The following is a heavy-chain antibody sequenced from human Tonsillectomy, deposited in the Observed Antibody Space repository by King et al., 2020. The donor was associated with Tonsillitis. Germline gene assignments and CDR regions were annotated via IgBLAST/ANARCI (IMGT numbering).Heavy chain of an antibody. CDR1: GGSISSYY. D-gene: IGHD3-22*01. J-gene: IGHJ4*02. CDR3: ASHFMSSGYYSASPQGLDY. V-gene: IGHV4-59*08. CDR2: IYYSGST. Sequence: VQLQESGPGLVKPSETLSLTCTVSGGSISSYYWSWIRQPPGKGLEWIGYIYYSGSTNYNPSLKSRVTISVDTSKNQFSLKLSSVTASDPAVYYCASHFMSSGYYSASPQGLDYWGQGTLVTVSS.